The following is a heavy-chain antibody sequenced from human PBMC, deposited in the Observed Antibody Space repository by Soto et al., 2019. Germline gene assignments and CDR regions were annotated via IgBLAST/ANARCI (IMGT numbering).Heavy chain of an antibody. Sequence: SETLSLTCTVSGGSISSSSYYWGWIRQPPGKGLEWIGSIYYSGSTYYNPSLKSRVTISVDTSKNQFSLKLSSVTAADTAVYYCARNSQQLVPGENWFDPWGQATLVTVSS. V-gene: IGHV4-39*01. CDR1: GGSISSSSYY. CDR3: ARNSQQLVPGENWFDP. J-gene: IGHJ5*02. D-gene: IGHD6-13*01. CDR2: IYYSGST.